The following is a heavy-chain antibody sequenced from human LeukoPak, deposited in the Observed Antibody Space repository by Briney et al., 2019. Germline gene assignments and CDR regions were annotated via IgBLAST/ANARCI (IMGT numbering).Heavy chain of an antibody. Sequence: SETLSLTCTVSGGSVSSGSYYWSWIRQPPGKGLEWIGYIYYSGSTNYNPSLKSRVTISVDTSKNQFSLKLSSVTAADTAVYYCARDLGIAVAGTGEDYWGQGTLVTVSS. CDR2: IYYSGST. CDR1: GGSVSSGSYY. CDR3: ARDLGIAVAGTGEDY. J-gene: IGHJ4*02. V-gene: IGHV4-61*01. D-gene: IGHD6-19*01.